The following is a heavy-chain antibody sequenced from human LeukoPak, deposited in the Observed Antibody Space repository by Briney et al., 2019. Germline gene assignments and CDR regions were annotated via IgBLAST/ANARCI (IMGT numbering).Heavy chain of an antibody. Sequence: SGPTLVKPTQTLTLTCTFSGFSLRTSGVGVGWIRQPPGKALEWLALIYWDDEKRYSPSLKSRLTITKDTSKNQVVLIMTNMDPVDTATYYCAHSYTSGWVYNYWGQGTLVTVSS. CDR2: IYWDDEK. CDR3: AHSYTSGWVYNY. V-gene: IGHV2-5*02. CDR1: GFSLRTSGVG. J-gene: IGHJ4*02. D-gene: IGHD6-19*01.